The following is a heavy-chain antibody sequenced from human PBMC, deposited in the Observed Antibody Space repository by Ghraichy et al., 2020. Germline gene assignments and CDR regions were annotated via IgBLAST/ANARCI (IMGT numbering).Heavy chain of an antibody. CDR3: AKAWGYCSGGTCPSYNWFDP. J-gene: IGHJ5*02. Sequence: GGSLRLSCAASGFTFSNYVMSWVRQAPGKGLEWVSTIGASGGSTYYADSVKGRFTISRDNSKNTLYLQMYSLRAEDAAVYYCAKAWGYCSGGTCPSYNWFDPWGQGTRVTVSS. V-gene: IGHV3-23*01. CDR1: GFTFSNYV. CDR2: IGASGGST. D-gene: IGHD2-15*01.